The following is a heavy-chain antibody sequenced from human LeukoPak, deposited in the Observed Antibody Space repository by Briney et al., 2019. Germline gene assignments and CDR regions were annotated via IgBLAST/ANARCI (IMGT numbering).Heavy chain of an antibody. V-gene: IGHV1-2*02. CDR2: INPNTGDT. Sequence: ASVKVSCKASGYTFTGYYMHWVRQAPGRGLEWMGWINPNTGDTKYAEKFQGRVTMTRDTTISTAYMELSRLTSDDAAVYYCASYPRYISSPPFDYWGQGTLVTVSS. D-gene: IGHD5-12*01. J-gene: IGHJ4*02. CDR1: GYTFTGYY. CDR3: ASYPRYISSPPFDY.